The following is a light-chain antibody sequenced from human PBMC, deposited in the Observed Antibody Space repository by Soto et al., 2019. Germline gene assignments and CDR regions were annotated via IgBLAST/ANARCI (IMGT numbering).Light chain of an antibody. CDR2: GAS. V-gene: IGKV3-20*01. CDR1: QSVTSSY. J-gene: IGKJ4*01. Sequence: EIVLTQSPGTLSLSPGERASLSCRASQSVTSSYLAWYRQKPGQAPSLLIYGASTRATGIPDRFSGSGSGTDFTLTISRLEPEDFAVYYCQQYGSFPLTFGGGTRVEIK. CDR3: QQYGSFPLT.